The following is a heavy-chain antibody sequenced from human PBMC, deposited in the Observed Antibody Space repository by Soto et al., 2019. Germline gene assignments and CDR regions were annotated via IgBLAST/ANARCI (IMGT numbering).Heavy chain of an antibody. CDR2: IKSKTDGGTT. Sequence: PGGSLSLSCTASGFPFSNALMNWVRQAPGKGLEWVGRIKSKTDGGTTDYAAPVKGRFTISRDDSKNTLYLQMNSLKTEDTAVYYCNPVTAYGLDVWGQGTTVTVSS. CDR3: NPVTAYGLDV. V-gene: IGHV3-15*07. J-gene: IGHJ6*02. CDR1: GFPFSNAL. D-gene: IGHD4-17*01.